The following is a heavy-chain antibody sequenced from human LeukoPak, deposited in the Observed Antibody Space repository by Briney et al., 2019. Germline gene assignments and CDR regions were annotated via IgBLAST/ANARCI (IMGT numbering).Heavy chain of an antibody. V-gene: IGHV4-34*01. CDR3: ARGRNDFWSGYYERGVSRYYYGMDV. D-gene: IGHD3-3*01. CDR2: INHSGST. Sequence: SETLSLTCAVYGGSFSGYYWSWIRQPPGKGLEWIGEINHSGSTNYNPSLKSRVTISVDTSKNQFSLKLSSVTAADTAVYYCARGRNDFWSGYYERGVSRYYYGMDVWGQGTTVTVSS. J-gene: IGHJ6*02. CDR1: GGSFSGYY.